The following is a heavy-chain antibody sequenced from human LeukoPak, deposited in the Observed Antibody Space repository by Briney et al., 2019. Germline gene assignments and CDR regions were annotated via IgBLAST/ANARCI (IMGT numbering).Heavy chain of an antibody. CDR2: ISSSSSTI. CDR1: GFTFSSYS. CDR3: ARGYCSSTSCYLGLNWFDP. V-gene: IGHV3-48*04. Sequence: GGSLRLSCAASGFTFSSYSMNWVRQAPGKGLEWVSYISSSSSTIYYADSVKGRFTISRDNAKNSLYLQMNSLRAEDTAVYYCARGYCSSTSCYLGLNWFDPWGQGTLVTVSS. D-gene: IGHD2-2*01. J-gene: IGHJ5*02.